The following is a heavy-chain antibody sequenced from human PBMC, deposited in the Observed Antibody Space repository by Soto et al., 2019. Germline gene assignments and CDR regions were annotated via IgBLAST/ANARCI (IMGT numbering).Heavy chain of an antibody. CDR3: ARGSYDSSGYFDY. J-gene: IGHJ4*02. CDR1: GGTFSSYT. D-gene: IGHD3-22*01. V-gene: IGHV1-69*02. Sequence: QVQLVQSGAEVKKPGSSVKVSCKASGGTFSSYTISWVRQAPGQGLEWMGRIIPILGIANYAQKFQGRVTXTXDXXTSTAYMELSSLRSEDTAVYYCARGSYDSSGYFDYWGQGTLVTVSS. CDR2: IIPILGIA.